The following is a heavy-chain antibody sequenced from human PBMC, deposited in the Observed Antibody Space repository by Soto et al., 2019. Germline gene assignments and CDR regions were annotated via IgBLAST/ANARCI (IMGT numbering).Heavy chain of an antibody. CDR3: TTAGGTAMVTSDNYYYYYGMDV. V-gene: IGHV3-15*01. Sequence: GGSLRLSCATSGFTFSNAWMSWVRQAPGKGLEWVGRIKSKTDGGTTDYAAPVKGRFTISRDDSKNTLYLQMNSLKTEDTAVYYCTTAGGTAMVTSDNYYYYYGMDVWGQGTTVTSP. CDR1: GFTFSNAW. D-gene: IGHD5-18*01. J-gene: IGHJ6*02. CDR2: IKSKTDGGTT.